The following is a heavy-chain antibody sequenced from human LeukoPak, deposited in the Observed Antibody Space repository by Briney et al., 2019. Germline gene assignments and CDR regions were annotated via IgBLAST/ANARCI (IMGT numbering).Heavy chain of an antibody. CDR3: ARAGYCRGGSCYDAFHI. V-gene: IGHV3-72*01. Sequence: PGGSLRLSCAASGFTFSDHYMDWVRQAPGKGLEWVGRMRNKANSYTTEYAASVKGRFTISRDDSKNSLFPQMNSLKTEDTAVYYCARAGYCRGGSCYDAFHIWGQGTVVTVSS. CDR2: MRNKANSYTT. J-gene: IGHJ3*02. D-gene: IGHD2-15*01. CDR1: GFTFSDHY.